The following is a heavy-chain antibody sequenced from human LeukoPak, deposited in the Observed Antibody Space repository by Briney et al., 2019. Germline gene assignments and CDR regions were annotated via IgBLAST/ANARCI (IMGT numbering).Heavy chain of an antibody. CDR1: GYTLTELS. J-gene: IGHJ4*02. CDR2: FDPEDGET. D-gene: IGHD4-23*01. V-gene: IGHV1-24*01. CDR3: AFKPVSSAGDYGGNSPRASGLV. Sequence: ASVKVSCKVSGYTLTELSMHWVRQAPEKGLEWMGGFDPEDGETIYAQRFQGRVTMTEDTSTDTAYMELSSLRSEDTAVYYCAFKPVSSAGDYGGNSPRASGLVWGQGTLVTVSS.